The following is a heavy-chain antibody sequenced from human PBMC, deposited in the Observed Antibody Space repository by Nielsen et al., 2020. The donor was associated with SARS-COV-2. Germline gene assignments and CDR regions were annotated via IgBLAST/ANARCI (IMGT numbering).Heavy chain of an antibody. CDR1: GYTFTSYD. CDR3: AGIFGVVHPHWFDP. Sequence: ASVKVSCKASGYTFTSYDINWVRQAPGQGLEWMGWISAYNGNTNYAQKLQGRVTMTTDTSTSTAYMELRSLRSDDTAVYYCAGIFGVVHPHWFDPWGQGTLVTVSS. V-gene: IGHV1-18*01. J-gene: IGHJ5*02. CDR2: ISAYNGNT. D-gene: IGHD3-3*01.